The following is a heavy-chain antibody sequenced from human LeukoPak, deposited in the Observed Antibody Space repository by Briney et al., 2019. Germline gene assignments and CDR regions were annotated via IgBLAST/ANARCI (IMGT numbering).Heavy chain of an antibody. Sequence: GGSLRLSCVAPGFTFSSYWMSWVRQAPGKGLEWVANIKQDGSEKNYVDSVKGRFTISRDNAKNSLYLQMNSLRAEDTAVYYCARASGWYDGDYWGQGTLVTVSS. CDR2: IKQDGSEK. D-gene: IGHD6-19*01. J-gene: IGHJ4*02. CDR1: GFTFSSYW. CDR3: ARASGWYDGDY. V-gene: IGHV3-7*01.